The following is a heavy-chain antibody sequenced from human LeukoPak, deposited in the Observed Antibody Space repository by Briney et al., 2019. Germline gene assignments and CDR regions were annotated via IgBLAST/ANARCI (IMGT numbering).Heavy chain of an antibody. V-gene: IGHV4-34*01. Sequence: SETLSLTCGVHGGSFSGYYWSWIRQPPGKGLEWIGEINQSGSTNYNPSLKSRVTISVDTSKNQFSLKLSSVTAADTAVYYCARDSDFWTTWGQGTMVTVSS. CDR3: ARDSDFWTT. D-gene: IGHD3-3*01. CDR2: INQSGST. CDR1: GGSFSGYY. J-gene: IGHJ3*01.